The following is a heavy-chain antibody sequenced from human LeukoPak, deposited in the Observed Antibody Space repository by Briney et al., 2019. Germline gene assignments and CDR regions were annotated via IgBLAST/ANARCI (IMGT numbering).Heavy chain of an antibody. CDR3: ARSTVINCFDP. CDR1: ADSISSSPYY. J-gene: IGHJ5*02. V-gene: IGHV4-39*01. D-gene: IGHD4-17*01. CDR2: IYYSGST. Sequence: SETLSLTCTLSADSISSSPYYWGWIRQPPGKGLEWIGSIYYSGSTYYNPSLKSRVTISVDTSKNQFSLKLTSVTAADTAVYYCARSTVINCFDPWGQGTLVTVSS.